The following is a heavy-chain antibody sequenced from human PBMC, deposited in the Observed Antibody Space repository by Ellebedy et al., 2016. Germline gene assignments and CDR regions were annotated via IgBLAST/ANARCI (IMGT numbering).Heavy chain of an antibody. J-gene: IGHJ5*02. CDR3: ARGGELSAYSGYRHWFDP. CDR1: GYTFTGYY. D-gene: IGHD5-12*01. CDR2: INPNGGVT. Sequence: ASVKVSCKASGYTFTGYYIHWVRQAPGQGLEWIGWINPNGGVTKYARKFQGRVTMTRDTSISTAYMDLKRLRSDDTAVYDCARGGELSAYSGYRHWFDPWGQGTLVTVSS. V-gene: IGHV1-2*02.